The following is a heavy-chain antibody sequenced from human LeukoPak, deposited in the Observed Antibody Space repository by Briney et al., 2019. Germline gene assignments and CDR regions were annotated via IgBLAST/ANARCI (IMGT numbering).Heavy chain of an antibody. V-gene: IGHV3-48*04. J-gene: IGHJ3*01. CDR1: GFTFSSDT. Sequence: GESLRLSCATSGFTFSSDTMNWGRQAPGRGLEWISSILSDSGTTIHYADSVKGRFTISRDNAKNSLSLQMKSLRVEDTAVYYCVRGTSHPVWGQGTTVTVSS. CDR2: ILSDSGTTI. D-gene: IGHD1-14*01. CDR3: VRGTSHPV.